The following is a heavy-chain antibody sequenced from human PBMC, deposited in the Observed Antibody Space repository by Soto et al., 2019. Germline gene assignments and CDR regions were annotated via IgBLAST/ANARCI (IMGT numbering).Heavy chain of an antibody. Sequence: QVQLQESGPGLVKPSQTLSLTCTVSGGSISSGGYYWSWIRQHPGKGLEWIGYIYYSGSTYYDPPLKSRFTISVDTSKNQLPLKLGPVSAAETAGHYCAWSPEATVTTSDYCGQGALVTVSS. J-gene: IGHJ4*02. CDR1: GGSISSGGYY. CDR3: AWSPEATVTTSDY. D-gene: IGHD4-17*01. CDR2: IYYSGST. V-gene: IGHV4-31*03.